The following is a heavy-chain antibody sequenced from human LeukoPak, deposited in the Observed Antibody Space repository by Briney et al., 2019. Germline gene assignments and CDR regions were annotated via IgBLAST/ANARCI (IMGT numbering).Heavy chain of an antibody. Sequence: PGGSLRLSCAATGFTFNHYGMHWVRQAPGKGLEWVAVIWSDGTNTYYSDSVKGRFTISRVDSERTVYLQMKSLRPDDSGVYYCARDAQRGFDYSNSLQYWGQGTPVTVST. J-gene: IGHJ4*02. CDR3: ARDAQRGFDYSNSLQY. CDR2: IWSDGTNT. D-gene: IGHD4-11*01. V-gene: IGHV3-33*01. CDR1: GFTFNHYG.